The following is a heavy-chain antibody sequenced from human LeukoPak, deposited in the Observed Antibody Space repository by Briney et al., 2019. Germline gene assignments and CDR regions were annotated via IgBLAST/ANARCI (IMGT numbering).Heavy chain of an antibody. CDR2: IKSKTDGGTT. J-gene: IGHJ4*02. D-gene: IGHD2-15*01. V-gene: IGHV3-15*01. CDR1: GFTFSNAW. CDR3: TTMTVVAATHGDY. Sequence: GGSLRLSCAASGFTFSNAWMSWVRQAPGKGLEWVGRIKSKTDGGTTDYAAPVKGRFTISRDDSKNTLYLQMNSLKTEDTAVDYCTTMTVVAATHGDYWGQGTLVTVSS.